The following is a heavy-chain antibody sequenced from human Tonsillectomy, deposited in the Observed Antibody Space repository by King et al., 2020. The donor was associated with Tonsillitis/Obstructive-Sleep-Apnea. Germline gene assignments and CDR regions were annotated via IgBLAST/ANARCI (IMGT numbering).Heavy chain of an antibody. D-gene: IGHD2-2*01. CDR2: ITPFSGNT. CDR3: ASADCSSTRCYAVDS. Sequence: KLVQSGAEVKKTGSSVKVSCKASGYSFTYRYLHWVRQAPGQALEWMGWITPFSGNTKYAQKFQDRLTITRDRSMSTAYMELSSLRSEDTAMYYCASADCSSTRCYAVDSWGQGSLVTVSS. J-gene: IGHJ4*02. V-gene: IGHV1-45*02. CDR1: GYSFTYRY.